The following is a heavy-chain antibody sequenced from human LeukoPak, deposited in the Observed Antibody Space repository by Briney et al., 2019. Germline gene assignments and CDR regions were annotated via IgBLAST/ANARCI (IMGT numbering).Heavy chain of an antibody. J-gene: IGHJ6*03. CDR3: ARERWGNTVLSYYYMDV. D-gene: IGHD3-16*01. V-gene: IGHV4-59*01. Sequence: GSLRLSCAASGFTFSSYGMHWVRQAPGKGLEWIGYIYYSGSTNYNPSLKSRVTISVDTSKNQFSLKLSSVTAADTAVYYCARERWGNTVLSYYYMDVWGKGTTVTVSS. CDR1: GFTFSSYG. CDR2: IYYSGST.